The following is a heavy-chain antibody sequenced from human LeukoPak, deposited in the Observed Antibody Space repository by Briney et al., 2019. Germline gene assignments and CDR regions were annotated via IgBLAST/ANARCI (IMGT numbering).Heavy chain of an antibody. CDR1: GYSFTSNW. V-gene: IGHV5-51*01. Sequence: GESLKISWKGSGYSFTSNWSGWVRQLPGKGLEWMAIIYTSDSDIRYSPSLQGQVTISADKSNSTVYLQWSSLKAADTAMYYCASGYYSPPGKYWGQGTLVTVSS. CDR2: IYTSDSDI. D-gene: IGHD3-22*01. J-gene: IGHJ4*02. CDR3: ASGYYSPPGKY.